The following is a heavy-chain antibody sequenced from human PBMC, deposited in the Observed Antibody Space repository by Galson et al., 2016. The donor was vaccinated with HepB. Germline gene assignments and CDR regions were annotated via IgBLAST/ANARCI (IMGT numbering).Heavy chain of an antibody. CDR2: IESYSKII. D-gene: IGHD5-24*01. Sequence: SLRLSCAASGFTFRKYGFNWVRLTPGKGLEWLSYIESYSKIIRYTESVRGRFTVSRDNAKNSVYLQLSGLRVEDTAIYYCARDGPNYNYDFWGQGTRVTVVS. CDR1: GFTFRKYG. J-gene: IGHJ4*02. V-gene: IGHV3-48*04. CDR3: ARDGPNYNYDF.